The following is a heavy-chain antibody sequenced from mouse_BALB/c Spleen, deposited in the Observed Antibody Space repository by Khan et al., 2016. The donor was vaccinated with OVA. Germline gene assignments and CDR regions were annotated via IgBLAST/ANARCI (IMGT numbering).Heavy chain of an antibody. Sequence: QFQLGQFGPELKKPGETVKISCKASGYTFTNYGMNWVKQAPGKGLKWMGWINTYTGVPTYGDDFKGRFAFSLETSAGTAYLQINNLKNEDTATYFCAKYGEIGYAIDYWSQGTSVTVSS. J-gene: IGHJ4*01. V-gene: IGHV9-3-1*01. CDR1: GYTFTNYG. CDR3: AKYGEIGYAIDY. D-gene: IGHD1-1*01. CDR2: INTYTGVP.